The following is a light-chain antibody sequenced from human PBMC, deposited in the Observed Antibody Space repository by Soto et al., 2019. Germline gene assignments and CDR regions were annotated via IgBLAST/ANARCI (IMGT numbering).Light chain of an antibody. Sequence: EIVLTQSPGTLSLSPGERATLSCRASQSVSSSCVAWYQQKPGQAPRLLIYGASSRATGIPDRFSGSGSGTDFTLTISRLEPEDFAVYFCQQYGTSQYTFGQGTKLEIK. V-gene: IGKV3-20*01. CDR1: QSVSSSC. J-gene: IGKJ2*01. CDR3: QQYGTSQYT. CDR2: GAS.